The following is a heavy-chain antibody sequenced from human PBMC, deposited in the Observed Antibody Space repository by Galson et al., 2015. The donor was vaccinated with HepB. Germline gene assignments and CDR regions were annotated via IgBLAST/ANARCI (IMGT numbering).Heavy chain of an antibody. CDR2: ISAYDGNT. Sequence: QSGAEVKKPGASVKVSCKASGYTFTSYGISWVRQAPGQGLEWMGWISAYDGNTNYAQKLQGRVTMTTDTSTSTAYMELRSLRSDDTAVYYCARDGLLLWFGGSTGGAFDIWGQGTMVTVSS. V-gene: IGHV1-18*04. CDR1: GYTFTSYG. CDR3: ARDGLLLWFGGSTGGAFDI. J-gene: IGHJ3*02. D-gene: IGHD3-10*01.